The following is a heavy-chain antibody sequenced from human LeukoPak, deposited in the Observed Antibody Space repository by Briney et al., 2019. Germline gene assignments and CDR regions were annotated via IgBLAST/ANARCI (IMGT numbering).Heavy chain of an antibody. J-gene: IGHJ4*02. Sequence: SETLSLTCTVSGGSINNGDYWSWIRQHPGKGLEWIGYIYYSGSSYYNPSLRSRVTISVDTSKNHFSLKLSSVTAADTAVYYCARNRDGYNTVDYGGQGTLVTVSS. D-gene: IGHD5-24*01. CDR2: IYYSGSS. V-gene: IGHV4-31*03. CDR1: GGSINNGDY. CDR3: ARNRDGYNTVDY.